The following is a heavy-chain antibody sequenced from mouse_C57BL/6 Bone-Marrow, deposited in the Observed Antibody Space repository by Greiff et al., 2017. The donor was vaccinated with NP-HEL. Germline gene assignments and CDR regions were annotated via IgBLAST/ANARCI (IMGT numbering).Heavy chain of an antibody. CDR2: ISSGSSTI. CDR1: GFTFSDYG. J-gene: IGHJ4*01. V-gene: IGHV5-17*01. CDR3: ARRSCYAMDY. Sequence: EVHLVEPGGGLVKPGGSLKLSCAASGFTFSDYGMHWVRQAPGKGLEWVAYISSGSSTIYYADTVKGRFTISRDNAKNTRFLQMTSLRSEDTAMYYCARRSCYAMDYWGQGTSVTVSS.